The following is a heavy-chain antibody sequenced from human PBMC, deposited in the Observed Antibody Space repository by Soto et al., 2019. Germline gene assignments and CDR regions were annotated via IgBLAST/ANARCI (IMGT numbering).Heavy chain of an antibody. CDR3: VREGVGFDSSEYPSRYFDF. J-gene: IGHJ4*02. CDR1: GGPISGDYY. Sequence: QVQLQESGPRLVRPSETLSLTCNVSGGPISGDYYWTWIRQPPGKGLEWIGYIFYSGSTYYNPSLKRRVTISLDTSKNQCLLRLCSVTAAASDVYYWVREGVGFDSSEYPSRYFDFWGQGILVIVSS. CDR2: IFYSGST. D-gene: IGHD6-19*01. V-gene: IGHV4-30-4*01.